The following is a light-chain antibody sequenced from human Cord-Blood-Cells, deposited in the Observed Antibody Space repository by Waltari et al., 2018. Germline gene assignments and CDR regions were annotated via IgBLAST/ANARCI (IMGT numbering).Light chain of an antibody. CDR2: DVS. Sequence: QSALTQPASVSGSPGQSITISCTGTRSDVGGYNYVSEYQQHPGKAPNLMIYDVSNRPSGVSNRFSGSKSGNTASLTISGLQAEDEADYYCSSYTSSSTVVFGGGTKLTVL. CDR3: SSYTSSSTVV. V-gene: IGLV2-14*01. J-gene: IGLJ2*01. CDR1: RSDVGGYNY.